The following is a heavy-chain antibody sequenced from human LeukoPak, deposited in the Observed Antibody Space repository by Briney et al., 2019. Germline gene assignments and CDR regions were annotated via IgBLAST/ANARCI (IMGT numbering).Heavy chain of an antibody. CDR2: IYYSGST. CDR1: GGSISSGSYY. J-gene: IGHJ4*02. D-gene: IGHD3-22*01. CDR3: VTYYYGSSAPKRNY. Sequence: SETLSLTCTVSGGSISSGSYYWNWIRQHPGKGLEWIGYIYYSGSTYYNPSLKSRVTISVDTSKNQFSLKLSSVTAADTAVYYCVTYYYGSSAPKRNYWGQGILVTVSS. V-gene: IGHV4-31*03.